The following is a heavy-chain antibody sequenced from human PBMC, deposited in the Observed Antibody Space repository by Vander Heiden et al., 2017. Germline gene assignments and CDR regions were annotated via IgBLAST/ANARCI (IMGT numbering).Heavy chain of an antibody. CDR3: AREGVVVTPIPDPFDI. V-gene: IGHV1-8*01. Sequence: QVQLVQSGAEVKKPGDSVKVSCKASGYTFSSYDINWVRQAAGQGLEWMGWMNPNSGNTGYAQKFQGRVTMTRSTSISTAYMELSSLTSEDTAVYYCAREGVVVTPIPDPFDIWGQGTIVTVSS. CDR2: MNPNSGNT. CDR1: GYTFSSYD. J-gene: IGHJ3*02. D-gene: IGHD2-21*02.